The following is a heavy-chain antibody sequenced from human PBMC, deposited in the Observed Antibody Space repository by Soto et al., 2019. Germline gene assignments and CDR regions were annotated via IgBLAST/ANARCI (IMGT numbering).Heavy chain of an antibody. CDR3: ARHGVAALQFDY. V-gene: IGHV4-39*01. Sequence: QLQLQESGPGLVKPSETLSLTCAVSGGSISSSSYYWGWIRQPPGKGLEWIGSIYFSGRTYYNPSLKSRVTLSVDTSKNQFSLRLSSVTAADAAVYFCARHGVAALQFDYWGQGTAVTVSS. J-gene: IGHJ4*02. CDR1: GGSISSSSYY. D-gene: IGHD6-25*01. CDR2: IYFSGRT.